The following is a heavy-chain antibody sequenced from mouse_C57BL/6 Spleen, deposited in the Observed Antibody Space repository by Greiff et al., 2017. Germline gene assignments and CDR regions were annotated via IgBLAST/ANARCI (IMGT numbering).Heavy chain of an antibody. Sequence: EVQLLESEGGLVQPGSSMKLSCTVSGFTFSDYYMAWVRQVPEKGLEWVANINYDGSSTYYLDSLKSRFIISRDNAKNILYLQMSRLKSEDTATYYCARGGYEWYAMDYWGQGTSVTVSS. CDR2: INYDGSST. V-gene: IGHV5-16*01. D-gene: IGHD3-1*01. J-gene: IGHJ4*01. CDR3: ARGGYEWYAMDY. CDR1: GFTFSDYY.